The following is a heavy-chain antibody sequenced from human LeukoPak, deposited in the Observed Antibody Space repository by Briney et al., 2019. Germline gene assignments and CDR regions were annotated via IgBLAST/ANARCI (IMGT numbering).Heavy chain of an antibody. V-gene: IGHV4-59*01. Sequence: PSETLSLTCTVSGGSISSYYWSWIRQPPGKGLEWIGYIYYSGSTNYNPSLKSRVTISVDTSKNQFSLRLSSVTAADTAVYYCAKDRLDYGDYGELDYWGQGTLVTVSS. CDR3: AKDRLDYGDYGELDY. D-gene: IGHD4-17*01. CDR2: IYYSGST. CDR1: GGSISSYY. J-gene: IGHJ4*02.